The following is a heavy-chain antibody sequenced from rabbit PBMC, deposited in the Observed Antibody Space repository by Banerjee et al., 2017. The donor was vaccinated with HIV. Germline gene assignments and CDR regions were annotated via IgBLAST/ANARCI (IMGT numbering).Heavy chain of an antibody. Sequence: VESGGGLVKPGASLTLTCKASGFSFSSGYDMCWVRQAPGKGLEWIACIYAGSSGNTYYASWAKGRFTISKTSSTTVTLQMTSVTAADTATYFCAREVLYAAYAGFGDATMYYFDLWGQGTLVTVS. V-gene: IGHV1S40*01. J-gene: IGHJ4*01. CDR1: GFSFSSGYD. CDR2: IYAGSSGNT. CDR3: AREVLYAAYAGFGDATMYYFDL. D-gene: IGHD6-1*01.